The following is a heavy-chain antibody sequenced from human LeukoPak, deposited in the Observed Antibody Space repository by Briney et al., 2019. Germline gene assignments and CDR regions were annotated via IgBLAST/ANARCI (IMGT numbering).Heavy chain of an antibody. J-gene: IGHJ5*02. D-gene: IGHD3-3*01. CDR3: ARGYYDFWSGPTGWFDP. CDR2: IIPILGIA. Sequence: ASVKVSCKASGGTFSSYAISWVRQAPGQGLEWMGRIIPILGIANYAQKFQGRDTITADKSTSTAYMELSSLRSEDTAVYYCARGYYDFWSGPTGWFDPWGQGTLVTVSS. CDR1: GGTFSSYA. V-gene: IGHV1-69*04.